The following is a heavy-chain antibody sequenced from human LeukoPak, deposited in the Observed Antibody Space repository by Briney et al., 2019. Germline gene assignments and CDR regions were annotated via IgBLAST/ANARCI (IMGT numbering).Heavy chain of an antibody. Sequence: SETLSLTCTVSGGSISSSSYYWGWIRQPPGKGLEWIGSIYYSGSTYYNPSLKSRVTISVDTSKNQFSLKLSSVTAADTAVYYCVGGSTEEDLIAVAGPFDPWGQGTLVTVSS. J-gene: IGHJ5*02. CDR3: VGGSTEEDLIAVAGPFDP. V-gene: IGHV4-39*01. D-gene: IGHD6-19*01. CDR1: GGSISSSSYY. CDR2: IYYSGST.